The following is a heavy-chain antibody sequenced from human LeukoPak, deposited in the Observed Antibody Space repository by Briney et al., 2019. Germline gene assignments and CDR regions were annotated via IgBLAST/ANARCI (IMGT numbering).Heavy chain of an antibody. Sequence: GGSLRLSCAASGFTFSSYWMHWVRHAPGKGLVWVSRINSDGSSTSYADSVKGRFTISRDNAKNTLYLQMNSLRAEDTAVYYCARGYSSGWYYFDYWGQGTLVTVSS. D-gene: IGHD6-19*01. V-gene: IGHV3-74*01. CDR2: INSDGSST. CDR3: ARGYSSGWYYFDY. CDR1: GFTFSSYW. J-gene: IGHJ4*02.